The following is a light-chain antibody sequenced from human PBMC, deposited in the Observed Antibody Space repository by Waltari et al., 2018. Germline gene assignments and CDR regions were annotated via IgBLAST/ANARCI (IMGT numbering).Light chain of an antibody. V-gene: IGLV2-14*01. CDR3: TSYTSSSPKV. CDR2: DVS. Sequence: QSALTQPASVSGSPGQSITISCTGTSSDVGGYNYVSWYQQHPGKAPKLMIYDVSNRPSAVANRFSGAKSGNTASLATSGLQAEDEADYYCTSYTSSSPKVFGGGTKLTVL. J-gene: IGLJ2*01. CDR1: SSDVGGYNY.